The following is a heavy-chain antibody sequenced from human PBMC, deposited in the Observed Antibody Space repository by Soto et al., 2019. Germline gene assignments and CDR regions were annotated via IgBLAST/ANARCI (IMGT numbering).Heavy chain of an antibody. CDR3: ARGIAAAASAEYFQH. D-gene: IGHD6-13*01. CDR1: GGSISSYY. J-gene: IGHJ1*01. Sequence: QVQLQESGPGLVKPSETLSLTCTVSGGSISSYYWSWIRQPPGKGLEWIGYIYYSGSTNYNPSLKSRVTISVDTSKNQFSLKLSSVTAADTAVYYCARGIAAAASAEYFQHWGQGTLVTVSS. V-gene: IGHV4-59*01. CDR2: IYYSGST.